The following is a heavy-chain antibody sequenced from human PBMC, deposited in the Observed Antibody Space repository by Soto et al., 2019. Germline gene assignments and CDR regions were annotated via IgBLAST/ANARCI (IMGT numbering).Heavy chain of an antibody. D-gene: IGHD3-10*01. CDR1: GVSFNNNG. V-gene: IGHV1-69*01. CDR2: VSPPFRTS. Sequence: QVQLVQSGAEVKKPGSSVKVSCKTSGVSFNNNGIGWVRQAPGHGLEWMGGVSPPFRTSNYARKFQGRISITADASTGTVNMELSSLTSEDTAQYHCARVLYYGSGSYSPYGMAVWGQGTTVTVSS. CDR3: ARVLYYGSGSYSPYGMAV. J-gene: IGHJ6*02.